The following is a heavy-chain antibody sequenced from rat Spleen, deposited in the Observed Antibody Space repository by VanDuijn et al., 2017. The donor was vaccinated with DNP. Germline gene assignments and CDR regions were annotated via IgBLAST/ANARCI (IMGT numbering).Heavy chain of an antibody. V-gene: IGHV5-58*01. CDR3: AKGYGYKFDY. D-gene: IGHD1-9*01. J-gene: IGHJ2*01. Sequence: EVQLVETGGGLVQPGRSLKLSCVASGFTFSSYWMYWIRQAPGKGLEWVSSINIDGGSTYYLDSVKGRFTISRDNAENTVYLQMNSLRSEDTATYYCAKGYGYKFDYWGQGVMGTVSS. CDR1: GFTFSSYW. CDR2: INIDGGST.